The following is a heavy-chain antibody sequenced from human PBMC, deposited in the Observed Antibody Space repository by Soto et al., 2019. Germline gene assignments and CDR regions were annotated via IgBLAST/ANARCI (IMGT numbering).Heavy chain of an antibody. D-gene: IGHD5-12*01. V-gene: IGHV4-59*08. J-gene: IGHJ4*02. CDR2: VYYNVIV. Sequence: SETLSLTCTVSGGSLTSYYWSWIRQPPGKGLEWIGFVYYNVIVRYNPSLKSRVTLSVDTSKNQFSLKLTSVTASYTSIYYCARRIVSTETFDYWGQGTLVTVSS. CDR1: GGSLTSYY. CDR3: ARRIVSTETFDY.